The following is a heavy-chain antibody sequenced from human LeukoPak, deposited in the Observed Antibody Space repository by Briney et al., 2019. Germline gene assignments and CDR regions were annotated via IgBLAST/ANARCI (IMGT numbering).Heavy chain of an antibody. CDR1: GGSFSGYY. J-gene: IGHJ4*02. CDR3: ARVDIVVVPAAIDY. D-gene: IGHD2-2*03. V-gene: IGHV4-34*01. CDR2: INHSGST. Sequence: SETLSLTCADYGGSFSGYYWSWIRQPPGKGLEWIGEINHSGSTNYNPSLKSRVTISVDTSKNQFSLKLSSVTAADTAVYYCARVDIVVVPAAIDYWGQGTLVTVSS.